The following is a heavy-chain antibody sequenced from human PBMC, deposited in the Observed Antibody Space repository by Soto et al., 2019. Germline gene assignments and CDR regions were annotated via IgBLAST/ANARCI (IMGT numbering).Heavy chain of an antibody. CDR1: GYTFTSYG. CDR3: AREGYCSSTSCEAAYYYYGMHV. Sequence: ASGKVSCKASGYTFTSYGISWVRQAPGQGLEWMGWISAYNGNTNYAQKLQDRVTLTTDTSTSTAYMELRSLRSDDTAVNYCAREGYCSSTSCEAAYYYYGMHVWGQGTTVTVSS. V-gene: IGHV1-18*01. D-gene: IGHD2-2*01. J-gene: IGHJ6*02. CDR2: ISAYNGNT.